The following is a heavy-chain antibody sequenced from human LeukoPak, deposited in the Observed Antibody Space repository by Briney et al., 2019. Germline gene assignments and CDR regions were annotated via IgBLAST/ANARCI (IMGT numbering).Heavy chain of an antibody. D-gene: IGHD3-16*02. CDR1: GFNFSNAW. V-gene: IGHV3-15*01. J-gene: IGHJ4*02. Sequence: GGSLRLSCAASGFNFSNAWMSWVRQAPGKGLEWVGRIKSKPDGGATDYAAPVKGRFTISRDDSKNTLYLQINSLKTEDTAVYYCNGRYDYVWGSYRYLGFDYWGQGTLVTVSS. CDR3: NGRYDYVWGSYRYLGFDY. CDR2: IKSKPDGGAT.